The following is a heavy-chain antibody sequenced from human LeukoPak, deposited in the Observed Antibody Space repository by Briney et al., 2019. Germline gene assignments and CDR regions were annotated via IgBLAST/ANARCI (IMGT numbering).Heavy chain of an antibody. V-gene: IGHV4-34*01. D-gene: IGHD5-12*01. CDR2: INHSGST. CDR3: ARLGSGSKRGYSGPTLYYYYMDV. J-gene: IGHJ6*03. CDR1: GGSFSGYH. Sequence: SETLSLTCAVYGGSFSGYHWSWIRQPPGKGLEWIGEINHSGSTNYNPSLKSRVTISVDTSKNQFSLKLSSVTAADTAVYYCARLGSGSKRGYSGPTLYYYYMDVWGKGTTVTVSS.